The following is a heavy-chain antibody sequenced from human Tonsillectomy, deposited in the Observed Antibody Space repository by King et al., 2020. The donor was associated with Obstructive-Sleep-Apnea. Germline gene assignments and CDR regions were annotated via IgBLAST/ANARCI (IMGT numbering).Heavy chain of an antibody. Sequence: QLQESGPGLVKPSETLSLTCTVSGGSISSYYWSWIRQPPGKGLEWIGYIYYCGSTNYNPSLKSRVTISVDTSKNQFSLKLSSVTAADTAVYYCARLGYDSSGLFDYWGQGTLVTVSS. J-gene: IGHJ4*02. CDR1: GGSISSYY. CDR2: IYYCGST. D-gene: IGHD3-22*01. CDR3: ARLGYDSSGLFDY. V-gene: IGHV4-59*08.